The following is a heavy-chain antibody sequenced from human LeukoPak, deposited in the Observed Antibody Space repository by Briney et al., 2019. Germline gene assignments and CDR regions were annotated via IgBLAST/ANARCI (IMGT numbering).Heavy chain of an antibody. CDR1: GYTFTSYD. D-gene: IGHD4-17*01. CDR3: ARVMGTTVTPGGP. CDR2: MNPSSGNT. Sequence: ASVKVSCKASGYTFTSYDINWVRQATRQGLERMGWMNPSSGNTGYAQKFQGRVTMTRNTSISTAYMELSSLRSEDTAVYYCARVMGTTVTPGGPWGQGTLVTVSS. J-gene: IGHJ4*02. V-gene: IGHV1-8*01.